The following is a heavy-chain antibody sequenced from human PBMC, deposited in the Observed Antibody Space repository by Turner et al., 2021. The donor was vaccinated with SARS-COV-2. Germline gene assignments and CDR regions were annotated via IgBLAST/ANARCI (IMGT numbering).Heavy chain of an antibody. CDR3: AKADRVMIVVVITLFDY. D-gene: IGHD3-22*01. V-gene: IGHV3-23*01. CDR1: GFTFSSYA. J-gene: IGHJ4*02. CDR2: ISGSGGTT. Sequence: EVQLLESGGGLVQPGGSLRLSWAASGFTFSSYAMSWVRQAPGKGLEWVSAISGSGGTTDYADSVKGRFTISRDNSKNTLFLQMNSLRAEDTAVYYCAKADRVMIVVVITLFDYWGQGTLVTVSS.